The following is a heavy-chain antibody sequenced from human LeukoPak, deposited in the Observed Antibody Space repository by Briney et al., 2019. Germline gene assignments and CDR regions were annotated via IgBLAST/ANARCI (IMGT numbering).Heavy chain of an antibody. J-gene: IGHJ6*02. V-gene: IGHV1-18*01. CDR3: ARDPLVVVAATYYYYYGMDV. CDR1: GYTFTSYG. D-gene: IGHD2-15*01. Sequence: WASVKVSCKASGYTFTSYGISWVRQAPGQGLEWMGWISAYNGNTNYAQKLQGRVTMTTDTSTSTAYMELRSLRSDDTAVYYCARDPLVVVAATYYYYYGMDVWGQGTTVTVSS. CDR2: ISAYNGNT.